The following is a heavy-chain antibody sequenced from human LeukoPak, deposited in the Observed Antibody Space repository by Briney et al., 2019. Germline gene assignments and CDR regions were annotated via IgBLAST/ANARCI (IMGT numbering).Heavy chain of an antibody. CDR3: ARVVWDSSGYYPIDY. CDR1: GGSFSGYY. D-gene: IGHD3-22*01. J-gene: IGHJ4*02. V-gene: IGHV4-34*01. CDR2: INHSGST. Sequence: SETLSPTCAVYGGSFSGYYWSWIRQPPGKGLEWIGEINHSGSTNYNPSLKSRVTISVDTSKNQFSLKLSSVTAADTAVYYCARVVWDSSGYYPIDYWGQGTLVTVSS.